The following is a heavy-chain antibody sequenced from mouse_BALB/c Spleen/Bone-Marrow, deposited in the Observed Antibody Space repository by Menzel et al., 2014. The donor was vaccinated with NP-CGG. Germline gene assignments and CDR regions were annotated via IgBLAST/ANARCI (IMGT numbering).Heavy chain of an antibody. V-gene: IGHV2-9*02. J-gene: IGHJ2*01. D-gene: IGHD2-3*01. CDR1: GFSLTSYG. CDR3: ARRGDGYYLDY. CDR2: IWAGGST. Sequence: QVQLKESGPGLGAPSQSLSITCTVSGFSLTSYGVHWVRQPLGKGLEWLGVIWAGGSTNYNSALMSRLSISKDNSKSQVFLKMNCLQTDDTAMYYCARRGDGYYLDYWGQGTTLTVSS.